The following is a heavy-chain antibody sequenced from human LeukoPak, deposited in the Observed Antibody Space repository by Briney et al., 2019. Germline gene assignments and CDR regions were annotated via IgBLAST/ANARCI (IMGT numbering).Heavy chain of an antibody. CDR1: GFTVSLNY. CDR2: IYSGGTT. V-gene: IGHV3-66*01. J-gene: IGHJ6*02. Sequence: PGGSLRLSCAASGFTVSLNYMSWVRQAPGKGLEWVSVIYSGGTTYYADSVKGRVAISRDNSKNTVFLQMNSVRAEDTAVYYCARSYSNHLLGMDVWGQGTTVTVSS. D-gene: IGHD4-11*01. CDR3: ARSYSNHLLGMDV.